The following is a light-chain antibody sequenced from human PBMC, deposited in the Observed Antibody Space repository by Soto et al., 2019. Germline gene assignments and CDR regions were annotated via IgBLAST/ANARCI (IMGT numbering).Light chain of an antibody. Sequence: DIQMTQSPSTLSASVGDRVTITCRASQSISSWLAWYQQKPGKAPKLLIYKASTLESGVPSRFSGSGSGTGFTLTISSLQPDDFATYYCRQYNSYPITFGQGTRLEIK. V-gene: IGKV1-5*03. CDR2: KAS. CDR3: RQYNSYPIT. CDR1: QSISSW. J-gene: IGKJ5*01.